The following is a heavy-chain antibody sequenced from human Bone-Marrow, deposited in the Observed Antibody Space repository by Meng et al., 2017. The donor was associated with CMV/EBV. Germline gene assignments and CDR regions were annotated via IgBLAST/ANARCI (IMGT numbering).Heavy chain of an antibody. J-gene: IGHJ5*02. CDR2: IYYSGST. Sequence: LRLSCTVSGGSISSGDYYWSWIRQPPGKGLEWIGYIYYSGSTYYNPSLKSRVTISVDTSKNQFSLKLSSVTAADTAVYYCARTRITIFGVVIGFDWFDPWGQGTLVTVFS. CDR1: GGSISSGDYY. V-gene: IGHV4-30-4*08. D-gene: IGHD3-3*01. CDR3: ARTRITIFGVVIGFDWFDP.